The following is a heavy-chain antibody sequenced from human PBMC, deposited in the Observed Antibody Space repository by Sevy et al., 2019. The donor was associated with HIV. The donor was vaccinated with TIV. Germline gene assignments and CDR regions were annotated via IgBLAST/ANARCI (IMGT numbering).Heavy chain of an antibody. CDR2: IYYSGST. Sequence: SETLSLTCTVSGGSISSGGYYWSWIRQHPGKGLEGIGYIYYSGSTYYNPSLRSRVTISVDTSKNQFSLKLSSVTAADTAVYYCARFLEWSTSFDYWGQGTLVTVSS. J-gene: IGHJ4*02. D-gene: IGHD3-3*01. CDR1: GGSISSGGYY. V-gene: IGHV4-31*03. CDR3: ARFLEWSTSFDY.